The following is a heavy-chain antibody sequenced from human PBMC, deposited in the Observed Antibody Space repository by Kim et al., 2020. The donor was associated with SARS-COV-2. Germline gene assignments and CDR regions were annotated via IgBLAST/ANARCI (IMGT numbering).Heavy chain of an antibody. V-gene: IGHV3-21*01. CDR2: ISSSSSYI. CDR3: ARDVVVPAAMKFDP. Sequence: GGSLRLSCAASAFTFSSYSMNWVRQAPGKGLEWVSSISSSSSYIYYADSVKGRFTISRDNAKNSLYLQMNSLRAEDTAVYYCARDVVVPAAMKFDPWGQGTLVTVSS. D-gene: IGHD2-2*01. J-gene: IGHJ5*02. CDR1: AFTFSSYS.